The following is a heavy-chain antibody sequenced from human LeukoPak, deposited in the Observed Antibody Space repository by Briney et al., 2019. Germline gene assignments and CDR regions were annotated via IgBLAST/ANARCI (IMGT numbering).Heavy chain of an antibody. D-gene: IGHD3-10*01. V-gene: IGHV3-74*01. CDR3: ARDRGYGSGSYFLYYFDY. CDR1: GFTFSSYW. CDR2: INSDGSST. Sequence: GALRLSCAASGFTFSSYWMHWVRQAPGKGLVWVSRINSDGSSTSYADSVKGRSTISRDNAKNTLYLQMNSLRAEDTAVYYCARDRGYGSGSYFLYYFDYWGQGTLVTVSS. J-gene: IGHJ4*02.